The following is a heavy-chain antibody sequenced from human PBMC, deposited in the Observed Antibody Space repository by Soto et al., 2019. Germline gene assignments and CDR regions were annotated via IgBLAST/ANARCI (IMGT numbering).Heavy chain of an antibody. D-gene: IGHD3-16*01. J-gene: IGHJ5*02. Sequence: QVQLVESGGGVVQPGKSLRLSSAASGFKFRNYAIHWVRQAPGKGLEWLAVIWFDGSKKYYADSVKGRFTISRDNSKNTVYLHMNSLTADDSGVFYCAKAHSMMILDRFDPWGHGTLVTVSS. CDR2: IWFDGSKK. CDR3: AKAHSMMILDRFDP. CDR1: GFKFRNYA. V-gene: IGHV3-33*06.